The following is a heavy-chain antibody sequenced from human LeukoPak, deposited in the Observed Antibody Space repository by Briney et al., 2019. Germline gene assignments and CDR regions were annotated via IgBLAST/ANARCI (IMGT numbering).Heavy chain of an antibody. J-gene: IGHJ4*02. Sequence: GGSLRLSCAASAFTFSSYAMHWLRQAPGKGLEYVSAISSNGGSTYYANSVKGRFTISRDNSKNTLYLQMGNLRADDMAVNYCARQGATLSPIDDWGKGTLVTVSS. V-gene: IGHV3-64*01. CDR2: ISSNGGST. CDR1: AFTFSSYA. D-gene: IGHD1-26*01. CDR3: ARQGATLSPIDD.